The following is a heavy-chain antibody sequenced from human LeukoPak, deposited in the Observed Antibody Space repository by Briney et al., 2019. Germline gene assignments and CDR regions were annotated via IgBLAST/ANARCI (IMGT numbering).Heavy chain of an antibody. CDR2: ISYDGSNK. Sequence: PGGCLRLSCAASGFTFSSYAIYWVRQSPGKGLEWVAFISYDGSNKYYADSVKGRFTISRDNSKNTLYLQMNSLRAEDTAVYYCARDARTVGITMIVVGFDYWGEGTLVTVSS. J-gene: IGHJ4*02. V-gene: IGHV3-30*04. CDR3: ARDARTVGITMIVVGFDY. D-gene: IGHD3-22*01. CDR1: GFTFSSYA.